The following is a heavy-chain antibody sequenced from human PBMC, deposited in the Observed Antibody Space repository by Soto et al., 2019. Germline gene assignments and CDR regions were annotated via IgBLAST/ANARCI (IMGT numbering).Heavy chain of an antibody. D-gene: IGHD3-22*01. CDR1: GDSISNSRFY. J-gene: IGHJ5*02. Sequence: SETLSLTCSVSGDSISNSRFYWAWIRQPPGEGLEWIGSIYHTGNAYYNPSLKNRVTISVDTSKNQFSLKLTSVTAADAALYYCARDFFDSSDYTTNWFDPWGQGTLVTVSS. CDR2: IYHTGNA. CDR3: ARDFFDSSDYTTNWFDP. V-gene: IGHV4-39*01.